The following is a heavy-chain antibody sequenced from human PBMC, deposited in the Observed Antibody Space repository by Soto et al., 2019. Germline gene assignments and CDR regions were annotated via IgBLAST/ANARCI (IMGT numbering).Heavy chain of an antibody. J-gene: IGHJ6*03. V-gene: IGHV4-39*01. CDR2: IYYSGST. Sequence: SETLSLTCTVSGGSISSSSYYWGWIRQPPGKGLEWIGSIYYSGSTYYNPSLKSRVTISVDTSKNQFSLKLSSVTAADTAVYYCARLPLYYYGSGPQPPYYYYYYMVVWGKGTTVTVSS. CDR3: ARLPLYYYGSGPQPPYYYYYYMVV. D-gene: IGHD3-10*01. CDR1: GGSISSSSYY.